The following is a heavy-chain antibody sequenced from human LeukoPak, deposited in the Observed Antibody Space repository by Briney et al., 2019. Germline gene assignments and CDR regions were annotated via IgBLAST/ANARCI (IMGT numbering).Heavy chain of an antibody. CDR3: ARNWFDP. CDR1: GFALSDSW. J-gene: IGHJ5*02. V-gene: IGHV3-53*05. CDR2: IYSGGST. Sequence: PGGSLRLSCVASGFALSDSWMHWVRQAPGKGLEWVSVIYSGGSTYYADSVKGRFTISRDKSKNTVYLQMNSLRFEDTAMYYCARNWFDPWGQGTLVTVSS.